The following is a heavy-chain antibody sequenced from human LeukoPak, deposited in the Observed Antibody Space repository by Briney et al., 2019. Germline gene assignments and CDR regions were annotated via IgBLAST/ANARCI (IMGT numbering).Heavy chain of an antibody. D-gene: IGHD2-2*01. CDR1: GFTFSNYG. Sequence: PGGSLRLSCAASGFTFSNYGMHWVRQAPGKGLEWVAFIRYNGNNKYYADSVKGRFTISRDNSKNTLYLQMNSLRAEDTAVYYCAKQEYQLLSQFDYWGQGTLVTVSS. V-gene: IGHV3-30*02. CDR2: IRYNGNNK. CDR3: AKQEYQLLSQFDY. J-gene: IGHJ4*02.